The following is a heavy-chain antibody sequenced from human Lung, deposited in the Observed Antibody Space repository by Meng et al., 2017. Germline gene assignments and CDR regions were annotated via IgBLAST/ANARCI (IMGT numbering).Heavy chain of an antibody. Sequence: QVQLQQWGAGLLKPSETLSLNCVVSGRSFSDYYWSWIRQPPGKGLEWIGEINHSGSTNYNPSLESRATISVDTSQNNLSLKLSSVTAADSAVYYCARGPTTMAHDFDYWGQGTLVTVSS. CDR3: ARGPTTMAHDFDY. J-gene: IGHJ4*02. CDR2: INHSGST. CDR1: GRSFSDYY. D-gene: IGHD4-11*01. V-gene: IGHV4-34*01.